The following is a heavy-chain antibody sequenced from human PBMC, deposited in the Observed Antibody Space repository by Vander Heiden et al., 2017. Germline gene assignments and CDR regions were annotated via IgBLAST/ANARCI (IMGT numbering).Heavy chain of an antibody. Sequence: EVQLVESGGGLVQPGRSLRLSCAASGFTFDDYALHWFRQAPGKGLEWVSGISWNSGSIGYADSVKGRFTISRDNAKNSLYLQMNSLRAEDTALYYCAKDWYSSSWYPDYWGQGTLVTVSS. CDR1: GFTFDDYA. CDR2: ISWNSGSI. CDR3: AKDWYSSSWYPDY. V-gene: IGHV3-9*01. J-gene: IGHJ4*02. D-gene: IGHD6-13*01.